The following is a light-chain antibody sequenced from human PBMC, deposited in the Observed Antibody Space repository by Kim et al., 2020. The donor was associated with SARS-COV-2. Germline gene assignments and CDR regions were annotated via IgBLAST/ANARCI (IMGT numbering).Light chain of an antibody. V-gene: IGKV1-8*01. J-gene: IGKJ4*01. CDR2: AAS. CDR1: QGISSY. CDR3: KQYYSYLLT. Sequence: AIRMTQSPSSFSASTGDRVTITCRASQGISSYLAWYQQKPGKAPKLLIYAASTLQSGVPSRFSGSGSGTDFTLTISCLQSEDFATYYCKQYYSYLLTFGGGTKVDIK.